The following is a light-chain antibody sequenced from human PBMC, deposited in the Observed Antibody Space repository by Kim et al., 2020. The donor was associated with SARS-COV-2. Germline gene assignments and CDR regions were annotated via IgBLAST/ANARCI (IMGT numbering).Light chain of an antibody. CDR1: KSISGW. CDR3: QQYNSYPWT. V-gene: IGKV1-5*03. CDR2: KAS. Sequence: DIQMTQSPSTLSASVGDRVTITCRASKSISGWLAWYQQKPGKAPKLLIYKASSLESGVPSRFSGSGSGTEFTLSVSSLQPDDFANYYGQQYNSYPWTFGQGTKVDIK. J-gene: IGKJ1*01.